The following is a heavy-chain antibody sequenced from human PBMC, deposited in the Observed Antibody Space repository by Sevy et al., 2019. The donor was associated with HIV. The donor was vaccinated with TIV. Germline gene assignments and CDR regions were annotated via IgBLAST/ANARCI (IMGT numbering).Heavy chain of an antibody. CDR1: GGSIGHYY. Sequence: SETLSLTCTVSGGSIGHYYWSWIRQPPGKGLEWIAYVYYTCSTNYNPSLKGRVTIALDTPKNQFSLNLSSLTAADTAVYYCVRQGGLVDYGMDVWGQGTTVTVSS. J-gene: IGHJ6*02. CDR3: VRQGGLVDYGMDV. CDR2: VYYTCST. D-gene: IGHD1-26*01. V-gene: IGHV4-59*01.